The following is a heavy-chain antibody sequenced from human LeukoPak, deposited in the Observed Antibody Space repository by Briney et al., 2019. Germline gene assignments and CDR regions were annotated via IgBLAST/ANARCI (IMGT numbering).Heavy chain of an antibody. CDR1: GFTFSSYA. V-gene: IGHV3-30-3*01. CDR3: ARGGYGSGSYYRPIDY. J-gene: IGHJ4*02. CDR2: ISYDGSNK. D-gene: IGHD3-10*01. Sequence: GGSLRLSCAASGFTFSSYAMHGVRQAPGKGLEGLAVISYDGSNKYYADSVKGRFTISRDNSKNTLYLQMNSLRAEDTAVYYCARGGYGSGSYYRPIDYWGQGTLVTVSS.